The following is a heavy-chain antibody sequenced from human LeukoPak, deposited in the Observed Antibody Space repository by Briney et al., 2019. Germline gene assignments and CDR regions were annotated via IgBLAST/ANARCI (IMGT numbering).Heavy chain of an antibody. Sequence: GGSLRLSCVDSGFTSSNYAMSWVRQAPGGGLEWVAAISGNGGTTYYADSVKGRFTISRDNSKNTLYLQMNSLRAEDTAVFYCAKATTVSAAGSHFVYWGQGTLVTVSS. D-gene: IGHD6-13*01. CDR2: ISGNGGTT. V-gene: IGHV3-23*01. CDR3: AKATTVSAAGSHFVY. CDR1: GFTSSNYA. J-gene: IGHJ4*02.